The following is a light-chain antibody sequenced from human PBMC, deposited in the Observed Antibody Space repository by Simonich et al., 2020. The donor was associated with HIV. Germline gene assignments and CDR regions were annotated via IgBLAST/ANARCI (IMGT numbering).Light chain of an antibody. Sequence: QSVLTQPPSASGTPGHRVTISCSGSSSNIGSNYVYWYQQLPGTAPKLLIYRNNQRSSGVPDRFSGSKSGTSASLAISGLQSEDEADYYCAAWDDSLNGPVFGGGTKLTVL. CDR1: SSNIGSNY. CDR3: AAWDDSLNGPV. J-gene: IGLJ3*02. CDR2: RNN. V-gene: IGLV1-47*01.